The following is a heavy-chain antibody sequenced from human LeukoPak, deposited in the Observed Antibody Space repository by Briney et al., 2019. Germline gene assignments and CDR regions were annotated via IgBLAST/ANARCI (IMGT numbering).Heavy chain of an antibody. CDR2: MNPNSGNT. CDR1: GYTFTSYD. J-gene: IGHJ6*02. Sequence: ASVTVSCKASGYTFTSYDINWVRQAPGQGLEWMGWMNPNSGNTGYAQKFQGRVTMTRNTSISTAYMELSSLRSEDTAVYYCAREDIYYYYYGMDVWGQGTTVTVSS. CDR3: AREDIYYYYYGMDV. V-gene: IGHV1-8*01. D-gene: IGHD2-15*01.